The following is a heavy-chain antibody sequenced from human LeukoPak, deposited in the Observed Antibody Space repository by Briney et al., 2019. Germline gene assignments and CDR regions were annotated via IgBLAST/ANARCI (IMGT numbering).Heavy chain of an antibody. CDR2: IYTSGST. J-gene: IGHJ3*02. CDR1: GGSISSYY. CDR3: ARDTYGGNSGDDAFDI. Sequence: SETLSLTCTVSGGSISSYYWSWVREPAGEGLELIGRIYTSGSTNYNPSLKSRVTMSVDTSKNQFSLKLSSVTAADTAVYYCARDTYGGNSGDDAFDIWGQGTMVTVSS. D-gene: IGHD4-23*01. V-gene: IGHV4-4*07.